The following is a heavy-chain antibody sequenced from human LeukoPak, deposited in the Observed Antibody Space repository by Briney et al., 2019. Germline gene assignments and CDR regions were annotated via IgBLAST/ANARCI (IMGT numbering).Heavy chain of an antibody. Sequence: GGSLRLSCAATGFPFSTYWMSWVRQAPGKGLEWVANINQDGTEKYYVDSVKGRFTISRDYAKNSLYLQMNSLRVEDTAVYYCAKVAKYYYGPETYYFFEQWGQGTPVTASS. CDR1: GFPFSTYW. V-gene: IGHV3-7*01. CDR3: AKVAKYYYGPETYYFFEQ. J-gene: IGHJ4*02. D-gene: IGHD3-10*01. CDR2: INQDGTEK.